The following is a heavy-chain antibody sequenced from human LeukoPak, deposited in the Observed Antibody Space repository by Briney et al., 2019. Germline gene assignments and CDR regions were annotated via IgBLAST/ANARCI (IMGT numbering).Heavy chain of an antibody. Sequence: PGGSLRLSCAASGFTFSSYWMSWVRQAPGKGLEWVSYISSSGNAIYYADSVKGRFTISRDNAENSLYLQMNSLRAEDTAVYYCARVEIAVAPPDYWGQGTLVTVSS. J-gene: IGHJ4*02. CDR3: ARVEIAVAPPDY. CDR1: GFTFSSYW. CDR2: ISSSGNAI. D-gene: IGHD6-19*01. V-gene: IGHV3-48*04.